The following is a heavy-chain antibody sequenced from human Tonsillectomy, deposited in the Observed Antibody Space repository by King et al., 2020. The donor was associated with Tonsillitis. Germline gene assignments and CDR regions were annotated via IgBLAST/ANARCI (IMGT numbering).Heavy chain of an antibody. Sequence: VQLQESGPGLVKPSETLSLTCTVSGGSISRYYWSCIRQPPGKGLEWFGYIYYSGSTNYNPSLKIRITKSVDAAKNQFSLKLTSVTAADTAVYYCARGLSMITFGGVISIDAFDIWGQGTMVTVSS. CDR1: GGSISRYY. V-gene: IGHV4-59*01. CDR3: ARGLSMITFGGVISIDAFDI. J-gene: IGHJ3*02. CDR2: IYYSGST. D-gene: IGHD3-16*02.